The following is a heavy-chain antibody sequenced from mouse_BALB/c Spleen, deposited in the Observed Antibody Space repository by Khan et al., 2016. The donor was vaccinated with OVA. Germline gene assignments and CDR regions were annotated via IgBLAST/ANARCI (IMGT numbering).Heavy chain of an antibody. V-gene: IGHV2-3*01. Sequence: QMRLEESGPGLVAPSQSLSITCTVSGFSLTSYGVSWVRQSPGKGLEWLGVIWGDGSTNYHSTLISRLIISKDNSKSQVFLKLTGLQTDDTATYYCAKFTPDYYSMDYWGQGTSVTVSS. CDR3: AKFTPDYYSMDY. J-gene: IGHJ4*01. CDR2: IWGDGST. CDR1: GFSLTSYG. D-gene: IGHD1-1*01.